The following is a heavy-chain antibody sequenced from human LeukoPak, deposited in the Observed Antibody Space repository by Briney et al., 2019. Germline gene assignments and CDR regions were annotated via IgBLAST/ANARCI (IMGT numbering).Heavy chain of an antibody. CDR1: GYSISSGYY. V-gene: IGHV4-38-2*02. CDR3: ARRFLRRSNPKLRGGYSAFDY. D-gene: IGHD5-18*01. CDR2: IYHSGST. Sequence: SETLSLTCTVSGYSISSGYYWGWIRQPPGKGLEWIGSIYHSGSTNYNPSLKSRVTISVDTSKNQFSLKLSSVTAADTAVYYCARRFLRRSNPKLRGGYSAFDYWGQGTLVTVSS. J-gene: IGHJ4*02.